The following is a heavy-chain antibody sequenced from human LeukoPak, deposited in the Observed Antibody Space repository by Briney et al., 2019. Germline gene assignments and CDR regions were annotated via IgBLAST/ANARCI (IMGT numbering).Heavy chain of an antibody. J-gene: IGHJ6*04. D-gene: IGHD2-2*01. Sequence: GGSLRLSCAASGFTFSSYGMHWVRQAPGKGLEWVAFIRYDGSNKYYADSVKGRFTISRDNSKNTLYLQMNSLRAEDTAVYYCAKDSTRVVVVPAASPLDVWGKGTTVTISS. CDR1: GFTFSSYG. V-gene: IGHV3-30*02. CDR3: AKDSTRVVVVPAASPLDV. CDR2: IRYDGSNK.